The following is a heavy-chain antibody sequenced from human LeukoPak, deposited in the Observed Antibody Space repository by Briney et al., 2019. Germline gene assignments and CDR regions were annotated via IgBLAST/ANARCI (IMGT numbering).Heavy chain of an antibody. J-gene: IGHJ4*02. Sequence: GASVTVSCKGSGYTLTELSMHWVRQAPGKGLEWMGGFDPEDDEIIYAQRFQGRVTMTEDASTDTAYMELRSLRSEDTAVYYCATETGNFYFYSWGQGTLVTVSS. CDR3: ATETGNFYFYS. CDR1: GYTLTELS. CDR2: FDPEDDEI. V-gene: IGHV1-24*01. D-gene: IGHD1-7*01.